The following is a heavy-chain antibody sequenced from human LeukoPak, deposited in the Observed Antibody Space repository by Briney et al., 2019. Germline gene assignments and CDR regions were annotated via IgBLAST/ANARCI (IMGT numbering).Heavy chain of an antibody. J-gene: IGHJ4*02. CDR3: ARAFASGSYSKGFFDY. CDR1: GGSISSSSYY. Sequence: PETLSLTCTVSGGSISSSSYYWGWIRQPPGQGLEWIGGINYSGSAYYNPSLKSRVTISTDTPQNQFSLKLTSVTAADAAVYYCARAFASGSYSKGFFDYWGQGTLVTVSS. CDR2: INYSGSA. D-gene: IGHD3-10*01. V-gene: IGHV4-39*01.